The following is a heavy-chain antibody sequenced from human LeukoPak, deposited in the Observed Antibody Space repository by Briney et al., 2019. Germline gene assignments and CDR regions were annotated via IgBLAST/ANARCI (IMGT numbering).Heavy chain of an antibody. Sequence: GGSLRLSCAASGFTFSSYGMHWVRQAPGKGPEWMAFIWYDGSNKYYGDSAKGRFTTSRDNSKNTLYLQMNSLRAEDTVVYYCAREGVRFLFDPWGQGTLVTVSS. D-gene: IGHD3-3*01. CDR1: GFTFSSYG. CDR3: AREGVRFLFDP. CDR2: IWYDGSNK. J-gene: IGHJ5*02. V-gene: IGHV3-33*08.